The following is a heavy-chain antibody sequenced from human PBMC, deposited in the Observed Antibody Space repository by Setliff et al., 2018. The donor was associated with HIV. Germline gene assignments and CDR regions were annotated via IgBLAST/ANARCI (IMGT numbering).Heavy chain of an antibody. CDR1: GGSFSGYY. CDR3: ARGESAAAGTGVCDY. V-gene: IGHV4-34*01. D-gene: IGHD6-13*01. Sequence: SETLSLTCAVYGGSFSGYYWSWIRQPPGKGLEWIGEINHSGSTNYNPSLKSRVTISVDTSKNQFSLKLSSVTAADTAVYYCARGESAAAGTGVCDYWGQGTLVTVSS. J-gene: IGHJ4*02. CDR2: INHSGST.